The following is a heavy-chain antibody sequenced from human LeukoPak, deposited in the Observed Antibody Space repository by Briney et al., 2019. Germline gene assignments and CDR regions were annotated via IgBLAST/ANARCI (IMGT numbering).Heavy chain of an antibody. V-gene: IGHV4-61*02. CDR1: GGSISSGSYY. CDR3: AREMVRFGSSWEDY. D-gene: IGHD6-13*01. J-gene: IGHJ4*02. CDR2: IYTSGST. Sequence: SETLSLTCTVSGGSISSGSYYWSWIRQPAGKGLEWIGRIYTSGSTNYNPSLKSRVTISVDTSKNQFSLKLSSVTAADTAVYYCAREMVRFGSSWEDYWGQGTLVTVSS.